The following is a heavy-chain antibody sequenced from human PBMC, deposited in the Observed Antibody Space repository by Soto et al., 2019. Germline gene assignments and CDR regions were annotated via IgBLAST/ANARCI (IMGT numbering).Heavy chain of an antibody. Sequence: PGGSLRLSCAASGFTFSSYSMNWVRQAPGKGLEWVSYISSSSSTIYYADSVKGRFTISRDNAKNSLYLQMNSLRAEDTAVYYCARAPPIAARWYGNYWGQGTLVTVSS. CDR3: ARAPPIAARWYGNY. D-gene: IGHD6-6*01. CDR1: GFTFSSYS. J-gene: IGHJ4*02. CDR2: ISSSSSTI. V-gene: IGHV3-48*01.